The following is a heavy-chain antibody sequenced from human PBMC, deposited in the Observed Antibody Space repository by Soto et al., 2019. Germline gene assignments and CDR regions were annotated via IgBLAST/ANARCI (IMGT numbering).Heavy chain of an antibody. CDR1: GGSISSYY. V-gene: IGHV4-59*01. CDR2: TYYSGST. J-gene: IGHJ3*02. Sequence: SETLSLTCTVSGGSISSYYWSWIRQPPGKGLEWIGYTYYSGSTNYNPSLKSRVTISVDTSKNQFSLKLSSVTAADTAVYYCARDCSGGSCSRTDDAFDIWGQGTMVTVSS. D-gene: IGHD2-15*01. CDR3: ARDCSGGSCSRTDDAFDI.